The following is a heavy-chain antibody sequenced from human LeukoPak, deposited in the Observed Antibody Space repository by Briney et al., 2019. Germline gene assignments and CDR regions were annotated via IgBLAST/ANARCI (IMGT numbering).Heavy chain of an antibody. CDR1: GYTFTGYY. CDR2: INLNSGDT. J-gene: IGHJ4*02. CDR3: ASWAGGNAPVASFDS. Sequence: GASVKVSCKPSGYTFTGYYMHWMRQAPGQGLEWVRWINLNSGDTNYAQKFQGRVTITRDTSISTAYMELRRLRSDDTAVYYCASWAGGNAPVASFDSWGQGTLVAVSS. D-gene: IGHD1-14*01. V-gene: IGHV1-2*02.